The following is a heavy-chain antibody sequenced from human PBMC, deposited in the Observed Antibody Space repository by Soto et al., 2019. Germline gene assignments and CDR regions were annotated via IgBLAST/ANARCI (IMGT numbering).Heavy chain of an antibody. Sequence: EVQLVEAGGGLVQPGGSLRLSCEVSGFTFSSYWMHWVRQAPGKGLVWVSRINSDGSTITYADAVEGRFTISRDNAKNTLYLPMNSLRAEDTAVYYCARVGTGNWYFDLWGRGTLVTVSS. J-gene: IGHJ2*01. CDR1: GFTFSSYW. CDR3: ARVGTGNWYFDL. V-gene: IGHV3-74*01. D-gene: IGHD1-1*01. CDR2: INSDGSTI.